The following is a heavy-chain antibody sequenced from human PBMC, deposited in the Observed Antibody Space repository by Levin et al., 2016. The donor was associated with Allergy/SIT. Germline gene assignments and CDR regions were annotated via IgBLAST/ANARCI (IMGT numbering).Heavy chain of an antibody. CDR3: ANIPRWAMTTDV. D-gene: IGHD4-11*01. Sequence: WIRQPPGKGLEWIGSIYYSGSTYYNPSLKSRVTISVDTSKNQFSLKLSSVTAADTAVYYCANIPRWAMTTDVWGQGTTVTVSS. J-gene: IGHJ6*02. V-gene: IGHV4-39*01. CDR2: IYYSGST.